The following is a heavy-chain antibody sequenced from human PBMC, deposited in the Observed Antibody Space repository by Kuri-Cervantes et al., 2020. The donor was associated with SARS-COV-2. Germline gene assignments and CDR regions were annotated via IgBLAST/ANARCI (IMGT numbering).Heavy chain of an antibody. CDR1: GFTFSSYA. D-gene: IGHD3-3*01. CDR3: ARGFLEWLDY. CDR2: ISYDGSNK. Sequence: GGSLRLSCAASGFTFSSYAMHWVRQAPGKGLEWVAVISYDGSNKYYADSVKGRFTISRDNSKNTLYLQMNSLRAEDTAVYYCARGFLEWLDYWGQGTLVPSPQ. J-gene: IGHJ4*02. V-gene: IGHV3-30-3*01.